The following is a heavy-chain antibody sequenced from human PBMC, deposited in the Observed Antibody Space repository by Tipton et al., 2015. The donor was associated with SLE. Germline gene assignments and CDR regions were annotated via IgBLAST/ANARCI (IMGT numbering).Heavy chain of an antibody. CDR2: IYYSGRT. J-gene: IGHJ6*03. CDR1: GDSISSGGHY. V-gene: IGHV4-31*03. D-gene: IGHD7-27*01. CDR3: ARGVTGEDSYNCSHMSV. Sequence: TLSLTCTVSGDSISSGGHYWTWIRHHPGKGLEWIGYIYYSGRTHYNPSLQSRVTISVDTSKSQFSLKLNSVTAADTAVYYCARGVTGEDSYNCSHMSVCGEGTRGTVS.